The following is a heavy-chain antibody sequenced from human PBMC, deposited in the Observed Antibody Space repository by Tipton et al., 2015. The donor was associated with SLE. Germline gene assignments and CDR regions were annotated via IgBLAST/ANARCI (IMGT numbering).Heavy chain of an antibody. J-gene: IGHJ4*02. CDR2: INHSGST. V-gene: IGHV4-34*01. Sequence: TLSLTCAVYGGSFSGYQWSWIRQPPGKGLEWIGEINHSGSTNYNPSLKSRVTISVDMSKNQFSLKLSSVTAADTAVYYCARGILEWSDYWGQGTLVTVSS. D-gene: IGHD3-3*01. CDR1: GGSFSGYQ. CDR3: ARGILEWSDY.